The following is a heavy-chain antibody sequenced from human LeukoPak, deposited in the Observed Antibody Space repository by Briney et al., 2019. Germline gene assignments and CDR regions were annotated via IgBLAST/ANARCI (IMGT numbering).Heavy chain of an antibody. D-gene: IGHD2-2*01. CDR3: ARVRYCSTNRCYDREFDN. Sequence: AETLSLTCTVSGGSISNYYWSWIRQPPGKGLEWIGYIYYSGNTNYNPSLKSRVTISVDTSKNQFSLKLNSVTAADTAVYYCARVRYCSTNRCYDREFDNWGQGTLVTVSS. J-gene: IGHJ4*02. CDR2: IYYSGNT. V-gene: IGHV4-59*01. CDR1: GGSISNYY.